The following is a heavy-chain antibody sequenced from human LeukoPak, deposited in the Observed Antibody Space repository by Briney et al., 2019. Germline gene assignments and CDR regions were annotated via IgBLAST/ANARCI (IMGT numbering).Heavy chain of an antibody. CDR1: GFTFSSYS. Sequence: KPGGSPRLSCAASGFTFSSYSMNWVRQAPGKGLEWVSSISSSSSYIYYADSVKGRFTISRDNAKNSLYLQMNSLRAEDTAVYYCARYLLWFGDLGDVWGQGTTVTASS. V-gene: IGHV3-21*01. J-gene: IGHJ6*02. CDR2: ISSSSSYI. D-gene: IGHD3-10*01. CDR3: ARYLLWFGDLGDV.